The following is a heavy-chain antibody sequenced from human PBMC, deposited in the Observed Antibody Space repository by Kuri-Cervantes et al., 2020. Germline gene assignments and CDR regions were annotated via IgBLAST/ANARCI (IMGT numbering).Heavy chain of an antibody. Sequence: GESLKISCAASGFTFSSYSMNWVRQAPGKGLEWVSYISSSSSTIYYADSVKGRFTISRDNAKNSLYLQMNSLRAEDTAVYYCARDAGGGYCSSTSCYPYYYYYMDVWGKGTTVTVSS. J-gene: IGHJ6*03. D-gene: IGHD2-2*01. CDR1: GFTFSSYS. CDR2: ISSSSSTI. CDR3: ARDAGGGYCSSTSCYPYYYYYMDV. V-gene: IGHV3-48*01.